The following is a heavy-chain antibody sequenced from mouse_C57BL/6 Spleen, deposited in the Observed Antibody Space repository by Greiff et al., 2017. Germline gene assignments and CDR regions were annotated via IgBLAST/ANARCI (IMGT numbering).Heavy chain of an antibody. J-gene: IGHJ2*01. CDR2: ISSGSSTI. V-gene: IGHV5-17*01. D-gene: IGHD4-1*01. CDR3: ARLGLGDY. Sequence: EVKLVESGGGLVKPGGSLKLSCAASGFTFSDYGMHWVRQAPEKGLEWAAYISSGSSTIYYADTVKGRFTISRDNAKNTLFLQMTSLRSEDTAMYYCARLGLGDYWGQGTTLTVSS. CDR1: GFTFSDYG.